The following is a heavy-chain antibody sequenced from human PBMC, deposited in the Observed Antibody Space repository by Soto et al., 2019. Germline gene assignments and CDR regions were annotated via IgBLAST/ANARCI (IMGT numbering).Heavy chain of an antibody. Sequence: ASVKVSCKASGYTFTSYDINWVRQATGQGLEWMGWMNPNSGNTGYAQKFQGRVTMTRNTSISTAYMELSSLRSEDTAVYYCARDIVIVPLQFDPWGQGTLVTVSS. D-gene: IGHD2-2*01. J-gene: IGHJ5*02. V-gene: IGHV1-8*01. CDR1: GYTFTSYD. CDR2: MNPNSGNT. CDR3: ARDIVIVPLQFDP.